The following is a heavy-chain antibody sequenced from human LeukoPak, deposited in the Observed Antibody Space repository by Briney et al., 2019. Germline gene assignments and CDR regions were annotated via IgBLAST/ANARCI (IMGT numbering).Heavy chain of an antibody. CDR2: ISAYNGNT. V-gene: IGHV1-18*01. D-gene: IGHD3-10*01. CDR3: ARDYYGSGSQYGMDV. CDR1: GYTFTSYG. J-gene: IGHJ6*02. Sequence: ASVKVSCKASGYTFTSYGISWVRQAPGQGLEWMGWISAYNGNTNYAQKLQGRVTMTTDTSTSTAYMELRSLRSDDTAVYYCARDYYGSGSQYGMDVWGXGTTVTVSS.